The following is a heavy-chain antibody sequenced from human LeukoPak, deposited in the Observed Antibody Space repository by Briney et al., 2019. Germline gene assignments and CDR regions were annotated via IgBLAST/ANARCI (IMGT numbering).Heavy chain of an antibody. CDR2: ISSSGSTI. CDR1: GFTFSDYY. J-gene: IGHJ4*02. V-gene: IGHV3-11*01. D-gene: IGHD5-24*01. CDR3: ARRRDGYNPFDY. Sequence: GGSPRLSCAASGFTFSDYYMSWIRQAPGKGLEWVSYISSSGSTIYYADSVKGRFTISRDNAKKSLYLQMNSLRAEDTAVYYCARRRDGYNPFDYWGQGTLVTVSS.